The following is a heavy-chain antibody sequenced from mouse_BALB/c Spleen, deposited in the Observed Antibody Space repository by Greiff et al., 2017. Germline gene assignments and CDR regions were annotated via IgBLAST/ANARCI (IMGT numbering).Heavy chain of an antibody. CDR1: GFNIKDYY. CDR3: YYYGSPSWFAY. D-gene: IGHD1-1*01. Sequence: GQLQQSGAELVRSGASVKLSCTASGFNIKDYYMHWVKQRPEQGLEWIGWIDPENGDTEYAPKFQGKATMTADTSSNTAYLQLSSLTSEDTAVYYCYYYGSPSWFAYWGQGTLVTVSA. J-gene: IGHJ3*01. V-gene: IGHV14-4*02. CDR2: IDPENGDT.